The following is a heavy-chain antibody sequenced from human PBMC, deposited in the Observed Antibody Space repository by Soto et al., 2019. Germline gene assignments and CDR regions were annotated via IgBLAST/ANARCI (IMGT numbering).Heavy chain of an antibody. CDR2: ISNDGSDK. J-gene: IGHJ3*01. V-gene: IGHV3-30*18. CDR3: AKDQGIAASHGID. D-gene: IGHD6-13*01. Sequence: QVQLVESGGGVVQPGRSLRLSCAASGFTFNNYGMHWVRQAPGKGLEWVATISNDGSDKYYADSVKGRLTISRDNSKKTVYLQMNSLRADETAVYYCAKDQGIAASHGIDWGQGTMVTVSS. CDR1: GFTFNNYG.